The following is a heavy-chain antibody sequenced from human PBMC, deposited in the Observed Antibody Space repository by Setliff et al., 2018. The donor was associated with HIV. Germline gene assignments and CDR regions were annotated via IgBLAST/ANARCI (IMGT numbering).Heavy chain of an antibody. J-gene: IGHJ4*02. Sequence: SETLSLTCTVSGGSISSYYGSGVRQSAGKGLEWVGHIHTSGNANYNPSPNSRVTISVDTSKNHFSLKLSSVTAADTAVYYCAKVGSWGGRGYFDSWGQGISVTVSS. D-gene: IGHD2-15*01. CDR2: IHTSGNA. CDR1: GGSISSYY. CDR3: AKVGSWGGRGYFDS. V-gene: IGHV4-4*07.